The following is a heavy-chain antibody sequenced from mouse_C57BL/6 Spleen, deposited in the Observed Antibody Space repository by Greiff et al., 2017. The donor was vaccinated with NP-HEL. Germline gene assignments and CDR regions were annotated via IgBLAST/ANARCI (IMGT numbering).Heavy chain of an antibody. Sequence: EVQRVESGGGLVQPGGSMKLSCAASGFTFSDAWMDWVCQSPAKGLAWVAEIRNKANNHATSYAESVKGRFTLSSDDSKSSVYMQMNSLRAEDTGIDYGTRPHEGYYVGWFAYRGQGTLVSVSA. CDR1: GFTFSDAW. V-gene: IGHV6-6*01. D-gene: IGHD2-3*01. CDR3: TRPHEGYYVGWFAY. CDR2: IRNKANNHAT. J-gene: IGHJ3*01.